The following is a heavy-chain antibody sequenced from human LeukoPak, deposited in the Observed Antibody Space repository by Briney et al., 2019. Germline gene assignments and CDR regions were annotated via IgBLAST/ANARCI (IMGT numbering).Heavy chain of an antibody. J-gene: IGHJ4*02. D-gene: IGHD3-16*02. V-gene: IGHV3-48*01. CDR3: AKDRMITFGGVIVGFDY. CDR1: GFTFGNYA. Sequence: GGSLRLSCAASGFTFGNYAMNWVRQAPGKGLEWVSYISGSSSNIRYADSVRGRFTISRDNAKNSLYLQMSSLTAEDTAVYYCAKDRMITFGGVIVGFDYWGQGTLVTVSS. CDR2: ISGSSSNI.